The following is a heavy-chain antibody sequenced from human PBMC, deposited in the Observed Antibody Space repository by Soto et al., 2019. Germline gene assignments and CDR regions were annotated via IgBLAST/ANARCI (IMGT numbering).Heavy chain of an antibody. J-gene: IGHJ4*02. CDR2: IDYSKTT. V-gene: IGHV4-39*01. CDR3: ARHHDS. CDR1: GCSISSSSYY. Sequence: PSGTLSLTCTVSGCSISSSSYYWGWIRQAPGKGREGVGKIDYSKTTYYNPSLKSRVTISVDTSTNQFSLKLSSVTAPDTALYYCARHHDSWGQGTLVTVSS.